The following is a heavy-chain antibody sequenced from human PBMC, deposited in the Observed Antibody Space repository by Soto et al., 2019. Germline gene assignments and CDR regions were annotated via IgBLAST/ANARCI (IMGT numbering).Heavy chain of an antibody. V-gene: IGHV3-23*01. CDR3: AKHSARGYYYMDV. Sequence: EVQLLESGGGLVQPGGSLRLSCAAYGFTFSSYAMSWVRQAPGKGLEWVSAISGSGGSTYYADSVKGRFTISRDNSKNTLYLQMNSLRAEDTAVYYCAKHSARGYYYMDVWGKGTTVTVSS. J-gene: IGHJ6*03. D-gene: IGHD6-13*01. CDR1: GFTFSSYA. CDR2: ISGSGGST.